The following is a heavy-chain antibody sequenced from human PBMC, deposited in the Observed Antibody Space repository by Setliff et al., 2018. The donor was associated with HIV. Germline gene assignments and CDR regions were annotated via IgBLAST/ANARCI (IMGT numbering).Heavy chain of an antibody. CDR3: ARVGYIDAFDV. J-gene: IGHJ3*01. Sequence: SETLSLTCTVSGGSISSGSYYWSWIRQPAGKGLEWIGHIYTSGSTNYNPSLKSRVTISVDTSKNQFSLKLSSVTAAEPAVYYCARVGYIDAFDVWGQGTMVTVTS. V-gene: IGHV4-61*09. CDR2: IYTSGST. D-gene: IGHD6-13*01. CDR1: GGSISSGSYY.